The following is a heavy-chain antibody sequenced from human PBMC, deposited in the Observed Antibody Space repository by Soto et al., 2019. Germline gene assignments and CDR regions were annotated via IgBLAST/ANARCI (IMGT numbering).Heavy chain of an antibody. CDR2: IYPGDSDT. CDR3: ARRRTDGSGSPSCAFDI. V-gene: IGHV5-51*01. CDR1: GYSFTSYC. Sequence: PGESLKISCKGSGYSFTSYCIGWVRQMPGKGLEWMGIIYPGDSDTRYSPSFQGQVTISADKSICTAYLQWSSLKASDTAMYYCARRRTDGSGSPSCAFDIWGQGTMVTVSS. D-gene: IGHD3-10*01. J-gene: IGHJ3*02.